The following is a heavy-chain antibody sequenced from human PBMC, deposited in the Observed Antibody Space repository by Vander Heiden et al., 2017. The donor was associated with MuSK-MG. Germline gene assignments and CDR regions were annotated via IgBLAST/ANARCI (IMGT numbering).Heavy chain of an antibody. CDR2: FDPEDGET. V-gene: IGHV1-24*01. CDR1: GYTLMQIS. D-gene: IGHD6-13*01. J-gene: IGHJ5*02. Sequence: QVQLVQSGAEVKKPGASAKVSCKVSGYTLMQISMHGVRQAPGKGLEWMGGFDPEDGETIYAQKFQGRVTMTEDTSTDTAYMELSSLRSEDTAVYYCATASQYGSSWYGAGWFDPWGQGTLVTVSS. CDR3: ATASQYGSSWYGAGWFDP.